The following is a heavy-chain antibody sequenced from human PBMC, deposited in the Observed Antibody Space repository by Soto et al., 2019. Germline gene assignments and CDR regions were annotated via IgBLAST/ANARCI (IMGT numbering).Heavy chain of an antibody. CDR2: VYHSGST. D-gene: IGHD1-26*01. V-gene: IGHV4-4*02. CDR1: GASIDSSDW. CDR3: ARGVWAGASKYIDY. J-gene: IGHJ4*02. Sequence: QVQLQESGPGLVKPSVTLSLTCAVSGASIDSSDWWTWVRQPPGKKLEWIGEVYHSGSTNYNPSLKCRATMSVDKSNNQFSLRLSSVTAADTAVYYCARGVWAGASKYIDYCGQGTLVTVSS.